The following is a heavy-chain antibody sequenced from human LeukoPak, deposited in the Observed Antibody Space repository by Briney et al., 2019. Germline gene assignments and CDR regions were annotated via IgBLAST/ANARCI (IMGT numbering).Heavy chain of an antibody. CDR2: ISAYNGNT. CDR1: GYTFTSYG. V-gene: IGHV1-18*01. Sequence: ASVKVSCKASGYTFTSYGISWVRQAPGQGLEWMGWISAYNGNTNYAQKLQGRVTMTTDTSTSTAYMELRSLRSDDTAVYYCASFSLRTTCYYYYGMDVWGQGTTVTVSS. CDR3: ASFSLRTTCYYYYGMDV. D-gene: IGHD1-1*01. J-gene: IGHJ6*02.